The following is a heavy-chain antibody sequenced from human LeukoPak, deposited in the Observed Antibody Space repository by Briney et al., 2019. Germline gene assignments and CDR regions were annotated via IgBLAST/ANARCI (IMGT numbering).Heavy chain of an antibody. CDR1: GYTFTSYG. Sequence: ASVKVSCKASGYTFTSYGISWVRQAPGQGLEWMGWISAYNGNTNYAQKLQGRVTMTTDTSTSTAYMELRSLRSDDTAVYYCAGVSPQYYDILTGEIDYWGQGTLVTVSS. V-gene: IGHV1-18*01. D-gene: IGHD3-9*01. CDR3: AGVSPQYYDILTGEIDY. CDR2: ISAYNGNT. J-gene: IGHJ4*02.